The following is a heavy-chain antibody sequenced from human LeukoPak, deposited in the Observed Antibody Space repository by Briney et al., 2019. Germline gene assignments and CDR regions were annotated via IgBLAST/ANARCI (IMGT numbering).Heavy chain of an antibody. D-gene: IGHD1-1*01. Sequence: SETLSLTCAVYGGSFSGYYWSWIRQPPGKGLEWIGEINHSGSTNYNPSLKSRVTISVDTSKNQFSLKLSSVTAADTAMYYCARLSGSPANFDYWGQGTLVTVSS. CDR3: ARLSGSPANFDY. CDR2: INHSGST. CDR1: GGSFSGYY. V-gene: IGHV4-34*01. J-gene: IGHJ4*02.